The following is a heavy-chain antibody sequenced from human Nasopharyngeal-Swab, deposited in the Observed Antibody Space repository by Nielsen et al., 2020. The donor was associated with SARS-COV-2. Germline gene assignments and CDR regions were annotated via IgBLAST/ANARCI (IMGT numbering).Heavy chain of an antibody. V-gene: IGHV3-30-3*01. CDR1: GFPFSSYA. CDR3: ARAFGGGYYYGMDV. CDR2: ISYDGSNK. D-gene: IGHD3-10*01. J-gene: IGHJ6*02. Sequence: GGSLRLSCAASGFPFSSYAMHWVRQAPAKGLEWVAVISYDGSNKYYADSVKGRFTISRDNSKNTLYLQMNSLRAEDTAVYYCARAFGGGYYYGMDVWGQGTTVTVSS.